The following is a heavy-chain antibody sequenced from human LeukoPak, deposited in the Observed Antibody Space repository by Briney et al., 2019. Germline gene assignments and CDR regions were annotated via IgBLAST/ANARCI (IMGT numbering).Heavy chain of an antibody. CDR2: IIPIFGTA. D-gene: IGHD6-19*01. J-gene: IGHJ1*01. V-gene: IGHV1-69*05. Sequence: SVKVSCEASGGTFSSYAISWVRQAPGQGLEWMGRIIPIFGTANYAQKFQGRVTITTDESTSTAYMELSSLRSEDTAVYYFATDEQWLVAFQHWGQSTLVTVSS. CDR3: ATDEQWLVAFQH. CDR1: GGTFSSYA.